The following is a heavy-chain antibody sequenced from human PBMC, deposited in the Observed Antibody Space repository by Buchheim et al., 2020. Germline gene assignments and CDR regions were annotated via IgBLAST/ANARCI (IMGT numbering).Heavy chain of an antibody. V-gene: IGHV3-11*06. CDR2: ISSSSSYT. CDR3: ARGITIFGVVIRAPFYYYGMDV. CDR1: GFTFSDYY. Sequence: QVQPVESGGGLVKPGGSLRLSCAASGFTFSDYYMSWIRQAPGKGLEWVSYISSSSSYTNYADSVKGRFTISRDNAKNSLYLQMNSLRAEDTAVYYCARGITIFGVVIRAPFYYYGMDVWGQGTT. D-gene: IGHD3-3*01. J-gene: IGHJ6*02.